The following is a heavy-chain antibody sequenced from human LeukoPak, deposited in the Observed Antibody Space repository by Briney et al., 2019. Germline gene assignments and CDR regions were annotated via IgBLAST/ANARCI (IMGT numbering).Heavy chain of an antibody. CDR2: VTTSGTIT. J-gene: IGHJ4*02. D-gene: IGHD3-10*02. CDR3: AKNRGATMIGGGLDY. Sequence: GGSLRHSCAASGFAFTNYAVTWVRQAPGKGLEWVSLVTTSGTITYYADSVRGRFTVSRDNSMNTLYLQMTSLRAEDTAVYYCAKNRGATMIGGGLDYWGQGTLVTVSS. CDR1: GFAFTNYA. V-gene: IGHV3-23*01.